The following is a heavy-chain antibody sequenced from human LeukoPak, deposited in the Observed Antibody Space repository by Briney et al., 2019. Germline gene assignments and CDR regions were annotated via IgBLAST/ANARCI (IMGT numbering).Heavy chain of an antibody. J-gene: IGHJ4*02. CDR1: GYSISSGYY. CDR2: IYHSGST. CDR3: ARPYYGGNSR. Sequence: SETLSLTCTVSGYSISSGYYWGWIRQPPGKGLEWIGSIYHSGSTYYNPSLKSRVTISVDTSKNQFSLKLSSVTAADTAVYYCARPYYGGNSRWGQGTLVTVSS. V-gene: IGHV4-38-2*02. D-gene: IGHD4-23*01.